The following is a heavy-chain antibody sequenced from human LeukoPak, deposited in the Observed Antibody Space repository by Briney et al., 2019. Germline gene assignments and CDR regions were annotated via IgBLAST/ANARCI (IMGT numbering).Heavy chain of an antibody. V-gene: IGHV3-30-3*01. CDR1: GFTFSTYA. J-gene: IGHJ3*02. CDR2: TSYDGGNK. Sequence: GGSLRLSCAASGFTFSTYAMHWVRQAPGKGLEWVAVTSYDGGNKYYADSVKGRFTISRDNSKNTLYLQMNSLRSEDTAVYYCASSGSHNAFDIRGQGTMVTVPS. D-gene: IGHD1-26*01. CDR3: ASSGSHNAFDI.